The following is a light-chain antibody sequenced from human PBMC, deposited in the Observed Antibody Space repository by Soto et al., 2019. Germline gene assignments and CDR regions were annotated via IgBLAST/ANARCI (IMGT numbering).Light chain of an antibody. Sequence: QSVLTQPASGSGSPGQSIAISCTGTSGDVGAYDYVSWYQHHPDKAPKLMIYEVSNRPSGVSDRFSGSKSVYTATLTISGLQAEDEADYYCASHTTSDTRVFGTGTKVTVL. CDR3: ASHTTSDTRV. CDR2: EVS. CDR1: SGDVGAYDY. J-gene: IGLJ1*01. V-gene: IGLV2-14*01.